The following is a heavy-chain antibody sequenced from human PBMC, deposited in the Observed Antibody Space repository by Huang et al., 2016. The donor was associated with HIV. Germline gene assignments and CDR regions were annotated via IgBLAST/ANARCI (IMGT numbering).Heavy chain of an antibody. V-gene: IGHV1-2*02. CDR3: ARDWSFGSSTSPAD. CDR1: GYTFTDST. Sequence: QVQLVQSGAEVKNPGASVRVSCKASGYTFTDSTIHWVRQAPGQGLERMGWINPKRGGTNDEKRVQGRVTMTRDTTISTVHMDLRRIQSDDTAVYFCARDWSFGSSTSPADWGQGTLVTVSS. J-gene: IGHJ4*02. D-gene: IGHD6-6*01. CDR2: INPKRGGT.